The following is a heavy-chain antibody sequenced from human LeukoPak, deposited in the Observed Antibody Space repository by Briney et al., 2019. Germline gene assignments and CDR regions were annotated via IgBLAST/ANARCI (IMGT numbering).Heavy chain of an antibody. V-gene: IGHV3-7*01. CDR1: EITFSDFW. CDR2: IKKDESEE. J-gene: IGHJ4*02. D-gene: IGHD4-17*01. CDR3: ASGHYADYD. Sequence: PGGSLRLSCSVSEITFSDFWMNWVRQAPGKGLEWVASIKKDESEEYYVDSVRGRFTISRDNAQNSLYLQMNSLRDEDTAVYYCASGHYADYDWGQGTLVTVSS.